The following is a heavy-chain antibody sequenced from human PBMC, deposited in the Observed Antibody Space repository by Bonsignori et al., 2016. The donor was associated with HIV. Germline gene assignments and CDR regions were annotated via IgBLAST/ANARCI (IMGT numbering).Heavy chain of an antibody. J-gene: IGHJ5*02. V-gene: IGHV4-38-2*01. D-gene: IGHD2-2*02. CDR3: ARQWHIVVVPPAIRGDWFDP. Sequence: SETLSLTCAVSGHSISSAYYWGWIRQPPGKGLEWIGSIYHSGSTYYNPSLKSRVTMSLDTSKNQFSLKLSSVTAADTAVYYCARQWHIVVVPPAIRGDWFDPWGQGTLVTVSS. CDR2: IYHSGST. CDR1: GHSISSAYY.